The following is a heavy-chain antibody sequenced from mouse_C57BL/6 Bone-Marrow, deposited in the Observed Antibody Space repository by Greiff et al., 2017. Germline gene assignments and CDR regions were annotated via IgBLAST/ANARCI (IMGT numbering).Heavy chain of an antibody. J-gene: IGHJ4*01. CDR2: INPNNGGT. CDR3: ARGNYYSYYAMDY. Sequence: VQLQQSGPELVKPGASVKMSCKASGYTFPDYNMHWVKQSHGKSLEWIGYINPNNGGTSYNQKFKGKATLTVNKSSSTAYLELRSLTSEYSAVYYCARGNYYSYYAMDYWGQGTSVTVSS. V-gene: IGHV1-22*01. D-gene: IGHD2-1*01. CDR1: GYTFPDYN.